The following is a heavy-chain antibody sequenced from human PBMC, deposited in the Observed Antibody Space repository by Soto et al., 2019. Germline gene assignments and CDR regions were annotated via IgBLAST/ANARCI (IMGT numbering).Heavy chain of an antibody. CDR3: ARLLGAGPYYYGMDV. D-gene: IGHD1-26*01. CDR2: IGTTGDT. CDR1: GFTFISYD. V-gene: IGHV3-13*04. J-gene: IGHJ6*02. Sequence: GGSLRLSCSSSGFTFISYDMHWVRQGTGKGLEWVAAIGTTGDTYYADSVKGRFTTSRDNSKNPLYLQMNSLRAADTAVYYCARLLGAGPYYYGMDVWGQGTTVTVSS.